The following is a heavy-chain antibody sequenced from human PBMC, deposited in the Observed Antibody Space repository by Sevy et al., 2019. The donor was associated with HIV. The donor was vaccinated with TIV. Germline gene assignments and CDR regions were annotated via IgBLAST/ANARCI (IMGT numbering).Heavy chain of an antibody. V-gene: IGHV3-30*03. CDR2: ISFDGSSQ. Sequence: GGSLRLSCAASGLTFSRYGMHWVRQAPGKGLDWVAVISFDGSSQYYADSVNGRFTISRDNSRKPVSLQMNSLRLEDTVVYYCVSNTVTPLRFDYWGQGTVVTVPP. CDR1: GLTFSRYG. CDR3: VSNTVTPLRFDY. J-gene: IGHJ4*02. D-gene: IGHD4-4*01.